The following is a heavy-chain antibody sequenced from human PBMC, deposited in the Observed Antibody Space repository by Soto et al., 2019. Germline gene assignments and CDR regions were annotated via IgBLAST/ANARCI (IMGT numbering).Heavy chain of an antibody. J-gene: IGHJ4*02. V-gene: IGHV3-33*01. CDR3: ARDHCSGGSCLDQ. Sequence: GGSLRLSCVASGFTFSNFGMHWVRQAPGKGLEWVTLIWYDGSNKYYADSVKGRFTISRDDSKNTLYLEMNSLRAEDTAIYYCARDHCSGGSCLDQWGQGTLVTVSS. CDR2: IWYDGSNK. CDR1: GFTFSNFG. D-gene: IGHD2-15*01.